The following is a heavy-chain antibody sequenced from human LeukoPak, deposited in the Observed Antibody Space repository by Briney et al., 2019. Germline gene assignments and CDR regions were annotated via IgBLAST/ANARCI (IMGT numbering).Heavy chain of an antibody. J-gene: IGHJ6*03. CDR3: ARVVFWLGQGHYYMDV. Sequence: PGGSLRLSCAASGFTFSSYWMHWVRQAPGKGLVWVSRINTDGSSTSYADSVRGRFTISRDNAKNTLYLQMNSLRAEDTAVYYCARVVFWLGQGHYYMDVWGKGTTVTVSS. D-gene: IGHD3-9*01. V-gene: IGHV3-74*01. CDR1: GFTFSSYW. CDR2: INTDGSST.